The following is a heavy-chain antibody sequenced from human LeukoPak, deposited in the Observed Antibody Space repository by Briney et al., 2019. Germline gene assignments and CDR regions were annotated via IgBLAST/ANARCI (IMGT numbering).Heavy chain of an antibody. Sequence: PSETLSLTCTVSGDSISGFHWSWIRQAPGKGLEFIGYSYYTGKTNYNPSLQSRVTISVDTSKNQFSLTLSSVTAADSAVYYCAKLRGDRTASLDYWGQGTLVTVSS. CDR1: GDSISGFH. D-gene: IGHD4-17*01. CDR2: SYYTGKT. V-gene: IGHV4-59*08. CDR3: AKLRGDRTASLDY. J-gene: IGHJ4*02.